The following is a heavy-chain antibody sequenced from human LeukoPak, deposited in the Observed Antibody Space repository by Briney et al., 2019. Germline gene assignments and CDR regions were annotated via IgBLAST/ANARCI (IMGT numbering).Heavy chain of an antibody. J-gene: IGHJ4*02. CDR2: IYYSGST. CDR3: ARERLGGDYVVNDY. CDR1: GGSISSGGYY. D-gene: IGHD4-17*01. V-gene: IGHV4-31*03. Sequence: PSQTLSLTCTVSGGSISSGGYYWSWIRQHPGKGLEWIGYIYYSGSTYYNPSLKSRVTISVDTSKNQFSLKLSSVTAADTAVYYCARERLGGDYVVNDYWGQGTLVTVSS.